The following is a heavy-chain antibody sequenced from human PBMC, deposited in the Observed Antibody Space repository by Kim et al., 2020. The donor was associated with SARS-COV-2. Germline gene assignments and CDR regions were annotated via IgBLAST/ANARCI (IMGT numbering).Heavy chain of an antibody. V-gene: IGHV3-23*01. CDR2: ISGSGGST. Sequence: GGSLRLSCVASGFTFSDSPMHWVRQASGKGLEWVSAISGSGGSTYYADSVKGRFTISRDNSKNTLYLQMNSLRAEDTAVYYCASGPIITADYYYYGMDVWSQGTTVTVSS. J-gene: IGHJ6*02. D-gene: IGHD3-22*01. CDR1: GFTFSDSP. CDR3: ASGPIITADYYYYGMDV.